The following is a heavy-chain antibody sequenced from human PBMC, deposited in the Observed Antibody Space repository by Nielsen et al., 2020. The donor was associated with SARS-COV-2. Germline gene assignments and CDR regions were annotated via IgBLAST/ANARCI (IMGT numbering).Heavy chain of an antibody. V-gene: IGHV1-2*06. CDR2: INPNSGGT. Sequence: ASVKVSCKASGYTFTGYYMHWVRQAPGQGLEWMGRINPNSGGTNYAQKFQGRVTMTRDTSISTAYMELSRLRSDDTAVYYCARAGIYYYDSSGYPNYGMDVWGQGTTVTVSS. D-gene: IGHD3-22*01. CDR3: ARAGIYYYDSSGYPNYGMDV. CDR1: GYTFTGYY. J-gene: IGHJ6*02.